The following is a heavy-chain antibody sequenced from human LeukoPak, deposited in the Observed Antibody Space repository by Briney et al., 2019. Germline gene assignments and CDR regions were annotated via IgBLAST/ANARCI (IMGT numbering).Heavy chain of an antibody. D-gene: IGHD7-27*01. V-gene: IGHV3-23*01. CDR2: ISGSGGST. Sequence: PGGSLRLSCAASGFTFSSYAMSWVRQAPGKGLEWVSAISGSGGSTYYAGSVKGRFTISRDNSKNTLYLQMNSLRAEDTAVYYCASSAGPWGPRYYYYYGMDVWGQGTTVTVSS. CDR3: ASSAGPWGPRYYYYYGMDV. CDR1: GFTFSSYA. J-gene: IGHJ6*02.